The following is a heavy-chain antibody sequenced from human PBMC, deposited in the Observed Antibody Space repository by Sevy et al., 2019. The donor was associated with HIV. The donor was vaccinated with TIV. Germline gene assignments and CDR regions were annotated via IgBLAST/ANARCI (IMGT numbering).Heavy chain of an antibody. CDR3: ARINCTNGLCFQGYDYYAMDV. CDR2: ISTESTYI. Sequence: GGSLRLSCAASGFTFRSYSMNWVRQAPGKGLEWISSISTESTYIYDADSLKGRFTISRDNAKNSLFLQMNSLRAEDTAVYYCARINCTNGLCFQGYDYYAMDVRGQGTTVTVSS. D-gene: IGHD2-8*01. J-gene: IGHJ6*02. V-gene: IGHV3-21*01. CDR1: GFTFRSYS.